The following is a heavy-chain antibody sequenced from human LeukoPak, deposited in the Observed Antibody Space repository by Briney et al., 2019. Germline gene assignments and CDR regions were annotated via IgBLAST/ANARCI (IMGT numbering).Heavy chain of an antibody. D-gene: IGHD3-22*01. Sequence: ASGKVSCKASGYTFTSYYMHWVRQAPGQGLEWMGIINPSGGSTSDAQKFQGRVTMTRDTSTSTVYIDLSSLRSEDTAVYYCERDQPEDSSGYQFDPWGQGTLVTVSS. J-gene: IGHJ5*01. CDR3: ERDQPEDSSGYQFDP. CDR2: INPSGGST. V-gene: IGHV1-46*01. CDR1: GYTFTSYY.